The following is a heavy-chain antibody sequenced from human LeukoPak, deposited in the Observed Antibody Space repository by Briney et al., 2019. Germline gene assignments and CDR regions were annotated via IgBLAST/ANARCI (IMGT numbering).Heavy chain of an antibody. CDR1: GGSFSGYY. D-gene: IGHD1-26*01. CDR2: INHSGST. CDR3: ARGGEGATPYYYYYYMDV. Sequence: PSETLSLTCAAYGGSFSGYYWSWIRQPPGKGLEWIGEINHSGSTNYNPSLKSRVTISVDTSKNQFSLKLSSVTAADTAVYYCARGGEGATPYYYYYYMDVWGKGTTVTVSS. J-gene: IGHJ6*03. V-gene: IGHV4-34*01.